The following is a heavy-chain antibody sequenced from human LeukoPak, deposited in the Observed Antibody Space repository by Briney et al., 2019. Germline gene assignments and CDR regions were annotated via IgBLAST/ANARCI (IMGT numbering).Heavy chain of an antibody. CDR1: GFTFSTYG. CDR3: AKRSDSSSYSFDY. CDR2: IWYDGSNK. D-gene: IGHD6-6*01. J-gene: IGHJ4*02. Sequence: TGGSVSLSCAPSGFTFSTYGIHWVRHAPGKGLEWVALIWYDGSNKYYADSVKGRFTISRDNSKNTLYLQMNSLGAEDTAVYYSAKRSDSSSYSFDYWGQGTLVTVSS. V-gene: IGHV3-30*02.